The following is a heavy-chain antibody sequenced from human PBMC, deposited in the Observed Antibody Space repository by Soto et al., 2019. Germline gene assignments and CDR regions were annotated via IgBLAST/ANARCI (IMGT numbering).Heavy chain of an antibody. CDR1: GGSISGNY. V-gene: IGHV4-59*01. CDR2: IYYSGIT. CDR3: AREWGYYSDF. J-gene: IGHJ4*02. D-gene: IGHD3-16*01. Sequence: SETLSLTCTVSGGSISGNYWSWIRQPPGKGLEWIGYIYYSGITNYNPSLKSRVTISVDTPKNQFSLHLSSVTAADTAVYYCAREWGYYSDFWGQGTLVTVSS.